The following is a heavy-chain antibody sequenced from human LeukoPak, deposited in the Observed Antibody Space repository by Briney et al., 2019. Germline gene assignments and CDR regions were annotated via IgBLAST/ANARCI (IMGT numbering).Heavy chain of an antibody. Sequence: PGGSLRLSCAASGFTFGSYAMSWVRQAPGKGLDWVSAISCGCGSTHYADSVKGRFTISRDNSKKTLYRQINNPRAGDAALYYSAKDGKWGGTDAFDLWGQGTLVTVSS. CDR2: ISCGCGST. V-gene: IGHV3-23*01. D-gene: IGHD2-8*01. CDR1: GFTFGSYA. J-gene: IGHJ3*01. CDR3: AKDGKWGGTDAFDL.